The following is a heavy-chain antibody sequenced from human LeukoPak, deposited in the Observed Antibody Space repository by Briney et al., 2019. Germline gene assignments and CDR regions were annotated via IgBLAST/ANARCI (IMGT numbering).Heavy chain of an antibody. J-gene: IGHJ4*02. V-gene: IGHV4-34*01. CDR1: GGSFSGYY. CDR3: ARGVAWEIDY. CDR2: INHSGST. D-gene: IGHD5-12*01. Sequence: SETLSLTCAVYGGSFSGYYWSSIRQPPGKGLEWIGEINHSGSTNYNPSLKSRATISVDTSKTQFSLTLSSVTAADTAVYYCARGVAWEIDYWGQGTLVTVSS.